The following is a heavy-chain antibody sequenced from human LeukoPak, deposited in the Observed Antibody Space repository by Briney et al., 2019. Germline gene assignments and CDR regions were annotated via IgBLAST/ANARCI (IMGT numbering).Heavy chain of an antibody. Sequence: SETLSLSCTVSGGSISSGGYYWSWIRQPPGKGLEWIGYIYHSGSTHYNPSLKSRVTISVDRSKNQFSLKLSSVTAADTAVYYCAREHYDFWSGLTHWGQGTLVTVSS. CDR3: AREHYDFWSGLTH. CDR1: GGSISSGGYY. D-gene: IGHD3-3*01. J-gene: IGHJ4*02. V-gene: IGHV4-30-2*01. CDR2: IYHSGST.